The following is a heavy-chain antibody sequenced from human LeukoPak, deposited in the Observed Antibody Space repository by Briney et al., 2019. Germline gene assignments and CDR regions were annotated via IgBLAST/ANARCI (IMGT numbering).Heavy chain of an antibody. D-gene: IGHD1-26*01. CDR2: IYSGGST. CDR1: GFTVSINY. J-gene: IGHJ4*02. Sequence: PGGSLRLSCAASGFTVSINYMSWVRQAPGKGLEWVSVIYSGGSTYYADSVKGRFTISRDNSKNTLYLQMNSLRAEDTAVYYCAIGGPHSGSYKVLSPLGFWGQGTLVTVSS. CDR3: AIGGPHSGSYKVLSPLGF. V-gene: IGHV3-66*01.